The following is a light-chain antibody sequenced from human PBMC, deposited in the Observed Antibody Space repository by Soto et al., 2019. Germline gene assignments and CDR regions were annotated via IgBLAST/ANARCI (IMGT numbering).Light chain of an antibody. V-gene: IGKV3-15*01. J-gene: IGKJ1*01. CDR1: QSVSSN. CDR3: QQYNNWPTWT. CDR2: GAS. Sequence: EIVLTQSTATLSVSPGERATLSCMASQSVSSNLSWYQQKPGQAPRLLIYGASTRATGIPARFSGSGSGTEFTLTISSLQSEDFAVYYCQQYNNWPTWTFGQGTKVDIK.